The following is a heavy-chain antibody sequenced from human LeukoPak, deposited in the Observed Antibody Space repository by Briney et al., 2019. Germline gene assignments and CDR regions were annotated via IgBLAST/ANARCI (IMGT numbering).Heavy chain of an antibody. D-gene: IGHD3-10*01. Sequence: PGGSLRLSCAASGFTFSNYAMSWVRQAPGKGLEWVAGISFIVGSTHYADPVTGRFTISSDNYNNTLYMQMNSLRGEDTAVYYCATQGPYGSGPYFDYWGQGALVTVSS. V-gene: IGHV3-23*01. CDR3: ATQGPYGSGPYFDY. CDR2: ISFIVGST. CDR1: GFTFSNYA. J-gene: IGHJ4*02.